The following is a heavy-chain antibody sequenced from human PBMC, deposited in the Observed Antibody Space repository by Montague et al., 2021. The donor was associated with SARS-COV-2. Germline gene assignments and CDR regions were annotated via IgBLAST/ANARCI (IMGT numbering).Heavy chain of an antibody. Sequence: SETLSLTCAVHGGSFRGYFWSWIRQSPGKGLEWIGEINYSGSTNYNPSLKSRVTISADTSKNQFSLKVSSVTASDTAVYYCARGADYYSDYRGTLDYWGQGTMVSVSS. V-gene: IGHV4-34*01. CDR2: INYSGST. CDR1: GGSFRGYF. CDR3: ARGADYYSDYRGTLDY. D-gene: IGHD4-11*01. J-gene: IGHJ4*02.